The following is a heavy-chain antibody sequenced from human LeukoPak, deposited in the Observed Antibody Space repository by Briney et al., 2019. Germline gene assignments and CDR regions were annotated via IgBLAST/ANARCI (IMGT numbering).Heavy chain of an antibody. D-gene: IGHD2-15*01. CDR3: ARADCSGGSCYAFDI. V-gene: IGHV4-59*01. J-gene: IGHJ3*02. CDR1: GGSISGNY. CDR2: IYYSGST. Sequence: SETLSLTCTVSGGSISGNYWSWIRQSPGKGLEWIGYIYYSGSTNYNPSLKSRVTMSVDTSKNQFSLKLSSVTAADTAVYYCARADCSGGSCYAFDIWGQGTMVTVSS.